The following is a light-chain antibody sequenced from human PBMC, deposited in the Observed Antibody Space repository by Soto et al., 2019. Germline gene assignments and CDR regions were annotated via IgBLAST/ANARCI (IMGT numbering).Light chain of an antibody. J-gene: IGKJ1*01. CDR3: QQSYSTLL. CDR2: AAV. CDR1: QSISSW. V-gene: IGKV1-39*01. Sequence: DIQMTQSPSTLSASLGDRVTITCRASQSISSWLAWYQQKPGKAPKLLLYAAVSLQSGGPSSFSGSGSGTDFTLTISSLQPEDFATYYCQQSYSTLLFGQGTKVDI.